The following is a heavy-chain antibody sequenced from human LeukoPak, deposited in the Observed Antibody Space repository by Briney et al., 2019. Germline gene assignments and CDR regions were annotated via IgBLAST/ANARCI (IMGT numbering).Heavy chain of an antibody. CDR1: GGSISSYY. D-gene: IGHD4-17*01. CDR2: IYYNGGT. Sequence: SETLSLTCSVSGGSISSYYWSWIRQPPEKGLEWIGYIYYNGGTNYNPSLKRRVTISVDTSKNQFYLNLSSVTAADTAMYYCARGFAYGDTGSFDFWGQGTLVTVSS. J-gene: IGHJ4*02. V-gene: IGHV4-59*01. CDR3: ARGFAYGDTGSFDF.